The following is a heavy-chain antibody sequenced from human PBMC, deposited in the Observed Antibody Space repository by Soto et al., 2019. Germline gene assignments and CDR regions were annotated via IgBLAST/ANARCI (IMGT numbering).Heavy chain of an antibody. Sequence: QVQLVQSGAEVKQPGSSVKVSCKASGGTFSSYAISWVRQPPGQGLEWMGRIIPIFGTANYAQKFQGRVTITADKSTTTAYMELSSLRSEDTAVYYCARGEPGIAAAGTWGIDYWGQGTLVTVSS. CDR2: IIPIFGTA. J-gene: IGHJ4*02. CDR3: ARGEPGIAAAGTWGIDY. CDR1: GGTFSSYA. V-gene: IGHV1-69*06. D-gene: IGHD6-13*01.